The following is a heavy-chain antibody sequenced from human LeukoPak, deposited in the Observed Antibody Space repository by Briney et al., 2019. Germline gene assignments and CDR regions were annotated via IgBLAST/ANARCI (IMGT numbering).Heavy chain of an antibody. V-gene: IGHV4-34*01. D-gene: IGHD3-10*01. CDR2: INHSGST. CDR3: ARVHKDYRSGSTSYVVY. Sequence: IWEINHSGSTNYNPSLKSRVTISVDTSKNQFSLKLSSVTAADTALYYCARVHKDYRSGSTSYVVYWGGVTLVTVS. J-gene: IGHJ4*02.